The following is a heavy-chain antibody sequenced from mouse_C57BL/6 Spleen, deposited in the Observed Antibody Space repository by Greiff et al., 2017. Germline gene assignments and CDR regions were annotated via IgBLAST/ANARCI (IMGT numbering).Heavy chain of an antibody. Sequence: EVQVVESEGGLVQPGSSMKLSCTASGFTFSDYYMAWVRQVPEKGLEWVANINYDGSSTYYLASLKSRFIISRDNAKNILYLQMSSLKSEDTATYYCAREGDGYFDYWGQGTTLTVSS. CDR3: AREGDGYFDY. J-gene: IGHJ2*01. V-gene: IGHV5-16*01. CDR2: INYDGSST. CDR1: GFTFSDYY. D-gene: IGHD3-3*01.